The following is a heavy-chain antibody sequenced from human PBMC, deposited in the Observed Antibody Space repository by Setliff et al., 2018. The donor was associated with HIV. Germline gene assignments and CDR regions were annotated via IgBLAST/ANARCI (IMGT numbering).Heavy chain of an antibody. Sequence: SETLSLTCAVSGYSISSGYYWGWIRQPPGKGLEWIGSIFHSASTTYNPSLKSRVTISIDTSKNQFSLKLTSVTAADTAVYYCARRGAYGYDYFDYWGQGALVTVSS. V-gene: IGHV4-38-2*01. CDR1: GYSISSGYY. CDR2: IFHSAST. D-gene: IGHD5-12*01. J-gene: IGHJ4*02. CDR3: ARRGAYGYDYFDY.